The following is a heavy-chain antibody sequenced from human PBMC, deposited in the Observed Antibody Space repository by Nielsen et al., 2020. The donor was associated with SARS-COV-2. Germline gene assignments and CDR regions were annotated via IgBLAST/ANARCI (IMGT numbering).Heavy chain of an antibody. J-gene: IGHJ6*03. Sequence: GESLKISCAPSAFTFSSYGMHWVRQAPGKGLEWVAVIWHDGSNQHYADFVKGRFTISRDNSKNMLYLQINSLRGEDTAVYYCARDFGESTSLRFLGMDVWGKGTTVTVSS. CDR3: ARDFGESTSLRFLGMDV. V-gene: IGHV3-33*01. CDR2: IWHDGSNQ. D-gene: IGHD3-3*01. CDR1: AFTFSSYG.